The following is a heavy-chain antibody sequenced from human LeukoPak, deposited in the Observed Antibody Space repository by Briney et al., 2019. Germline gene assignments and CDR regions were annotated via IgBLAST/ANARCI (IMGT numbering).Heavy chain of an antibody. CDR2: IKPSDGDI. D-gene: IGHD4-17*01. V-gene: IGHV1-46*01. J-gene: IGHJ4*02. CDR1: GYTFTTYH. Sequence: ASVTVSCKASGYTFTTYHMHWVRQAPGQGLEWMGVIKPSDGDIGFAHKFQGRISMTRDMSTSTVYLELSSLRSEDTAMYYCARDGSHFGDSEYWGQGTLVIVSS. CDR3: ARDGSHFGDSEY.